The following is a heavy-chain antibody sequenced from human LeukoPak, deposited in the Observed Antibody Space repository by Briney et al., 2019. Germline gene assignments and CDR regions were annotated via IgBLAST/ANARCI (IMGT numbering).Heavy chain of an antibody. Sequence: GGSLRLSCAASGFTFSIYVMSWLRQAPGKGLEWVSGISGRGDSTYYADSVKGRFTISRDNSKNTLYLQMTSLRAEDTAVYYCAGQSGYTYDPDYWGQGTPVTVSS. J-gene: IGHJ4*02. CDR3: AGQSGYTYDPDY. D-gene: IGHD5-18*01. CDR2: ISGRGDST. V-gene: IGHV3-23*01. CDR1: GFTFSIYV.